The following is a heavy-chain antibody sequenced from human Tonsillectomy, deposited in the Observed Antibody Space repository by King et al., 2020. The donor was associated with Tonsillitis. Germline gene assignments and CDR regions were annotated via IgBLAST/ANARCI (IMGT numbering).Heavy chain of an antibody. CDR3: ASAGADIELTPFDC. CDR2: IYYNGST. J-gene: IGHJ4*02. V-gene: IGHV4-30-4*01. D-gene: IGHD2-8*01. CDR1: GASISSGDSY. Sequence: VQLQESGPGLVKPSQTLSLTCTFSGASISSGDSYWSWIRQPPGKGLEWIGYIYYNGSTYSNPSLESRVSMSADTSTNQFSLKLSSVSAADTAVYFCASAGADIELTPFDCWGQGTLVTVSS.